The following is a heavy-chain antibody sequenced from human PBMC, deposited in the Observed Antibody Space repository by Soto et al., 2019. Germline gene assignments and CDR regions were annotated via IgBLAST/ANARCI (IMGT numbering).Heavy chain of an antibody. CDR2: ISAYNGNT. CDR3: ARDILYYYDSSGPV. D-gene: IGHD3-22*01. J-gene: IGHJ4*02. V-gene: IGHV1-18*01. CDR1: GYTFTSYG. Sequence: GASVKASCKASGYTFTSYGISCVRQAPGQGLEWMGWISAYNGNTNYAQKLQGRVTMTTDTSTSTAYMELRSLRSDDTAVYYCARDILYYYDSSGPVWGQGTLVTVSS.